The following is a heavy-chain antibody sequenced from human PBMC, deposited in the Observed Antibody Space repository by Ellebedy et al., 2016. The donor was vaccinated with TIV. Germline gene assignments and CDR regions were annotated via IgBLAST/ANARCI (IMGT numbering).Heavy chain of an antibody. CDR3: ARDSWSPQYYDFWSGYYTGSFDY. D-gene: IGHD3-3*01. J-gene: IGHJ4*02. CDR1: GFTFSSYS. V-gene: IGHV3-21*01. Sequence: GGSLRLXXAASGFTFSSYSMNWVRQAPGKGLEWVSSISSSSSYIYYADSVKGRFTISRDNAKNSLYLQMNSLRAEDTAVYYCARDSWSPQYYDFWSGYYTGSFDYWGQGTLVTVSS. CDR2: ISSSSSYI.